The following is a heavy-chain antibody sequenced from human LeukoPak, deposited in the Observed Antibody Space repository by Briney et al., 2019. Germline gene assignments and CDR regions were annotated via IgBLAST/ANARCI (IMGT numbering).Heavy chain of an antibody. D-gene: IGHD6-19*01. CDR3: ARGLAVAGFYYYYGMDV. CDR1: GYTLTSYG. J-gene: IGHJ6*04. V-gene: IGHV1-69*13. CDR2: IIPIFGTA. Sequence: GASVKVSCKASGYTLTSYGISWVRQAPGQGLEWVGGIIPIFGTANYAQKFQGRVTITADESTSTAYMELSSLRSEDTAVYYCARGLAVAGFYYYYGMDVWGKGTTVTVSS.